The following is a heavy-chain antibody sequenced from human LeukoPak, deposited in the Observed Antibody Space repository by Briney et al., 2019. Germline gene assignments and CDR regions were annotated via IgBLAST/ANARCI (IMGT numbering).Heavy chain of an antibody. CDR3: ARDLDYYGSGPYDY. CDR2: SGSGDST. CDR1: GFTFSNYA. D-gene: IGHD3-10*01. Sequence: GGSLRLSCAASGFTFSNYAMTWVRQAPGKGLEWVSTSGSGDSTYYADSVKGRFTISRDNSKNTLYLQMNSLRAEDTAVYYCARDLDYYGSGPYDYWGQGTLVTVSS. V-gene: IGHV3-23*01. J-gene: IGHJ4*02.